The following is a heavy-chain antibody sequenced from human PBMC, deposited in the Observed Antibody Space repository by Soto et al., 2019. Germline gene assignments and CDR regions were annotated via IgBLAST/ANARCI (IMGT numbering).Heavy chain of an antibody. J-gene: IGHJ5*02. CDR3: SRRAPEGFDP. V-gene: IGHV4-39*02. CDR1: GGTIRSSNYY. Sequence: LSLTCTVSGGTIRSSNYYWAWIRQPPGKGLEWIGSIDYSGSTYYNPSLKSRVTISVDTSKNHFSLKLGSVTAADTALYYCSRRAPEGFDPWGQGTLVTVSS. CDR2: IDYSGST.